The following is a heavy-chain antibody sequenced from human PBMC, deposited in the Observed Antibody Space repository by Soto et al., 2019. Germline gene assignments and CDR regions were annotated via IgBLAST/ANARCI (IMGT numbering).Heavy chain of an antibody. V-gene: IGHV1-69*06. J-gene: IGHJ6*02. CDR2: SIPLHNTS. CDR1: GGAFNNYA. D-gene: IGHD1-20*01. CDR3: ASWSNWNPLYYDGLDV. Sequence: QVQLLQSGAEVKKPGSSVKVSCKGSGGAFNNYALNWVRHGPGQGLEWLGGSIPLHNTSNYSLKFLGRVTVTADISSTTVYMELNSLTSDDTATYYCASWSNWNPLYYDGLDVWGQGTTVTVSS.